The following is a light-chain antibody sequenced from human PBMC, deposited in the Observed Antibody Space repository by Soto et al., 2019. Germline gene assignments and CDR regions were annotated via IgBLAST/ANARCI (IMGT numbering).Light chain of an antibody. Sequence: QSVLTQPPSVSGATGQRVTISCTGGSANIGAGYDVHWYQPRPGTAPKLLIFGNINRPSGVPDRFSCSKSGTSASLAITGLQAEDEGDYYCQSYDSTLSARYVVGTGTKVTVL. CDR2: GNI. CDR3: QSYDSTLSARYV. CDR1: SANIGAGYD. V-gene: IGLV1-40*01. J-gene: IGLJ1*01.